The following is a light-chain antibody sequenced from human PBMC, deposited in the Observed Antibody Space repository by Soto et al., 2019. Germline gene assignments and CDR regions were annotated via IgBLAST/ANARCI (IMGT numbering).Light chain of an antibody. CDR1: DSIDRY. CDR3: QRTYNAPFT. J-gene: IGKJ3*01. Sequence: DIQMTQSPSSLSAFVGDTVTITCRATDSIDRYLNWYQQKPGQAPRVLITAASTLQSGVPSRFSGSGSGIDFTLTINNLQPEDFATYYCQRTYNAPFTFGPGTKVAIK. CDR2: AAS. V-gene: IGKV1-39*01.